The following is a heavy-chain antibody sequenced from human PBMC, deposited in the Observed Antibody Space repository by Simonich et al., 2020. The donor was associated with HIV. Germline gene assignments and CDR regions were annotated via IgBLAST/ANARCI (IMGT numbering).Heavy chain of an antibody. CDR3: ARRGSVSSGSPRYFDS. D-gene: IGHD3-10*01. J-gene: IGHJ4*01. V-gene: IGHV4-34*01. CDR1: GGSFRGYY. Sequence: QVQLQQWGAGLLKPSETLSLTCAVYGGSFRGYYWSGIRQPPGKGLGWIGEINHSGSTNSHSSLKSRVTISVDTSKNQFSRKLSSGTAADTAVYYCARRGSVSSGSPRYFDSWGHGTLVTVSS. CDR2: INHSGST.